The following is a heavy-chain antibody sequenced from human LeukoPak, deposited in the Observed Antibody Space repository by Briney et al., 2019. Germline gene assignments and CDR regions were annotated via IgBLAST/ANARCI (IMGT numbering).Heavy chain of an antibody. D-gene: IGHD3-22*01. CDR3: ARDLGQYYDTSDNWFDP. CDR2: ISWNSGNM. V-gene: IGHV3-9*01. Sequence: GGSLRLSCAASGFTFDDYAMHWVRQAPGKGLEWVSGISWNSGNMGYADSVKGRFTISRDNAKNTLNLQMNSLRAEDTAVYYCARDLGQYYDTSDNWFDPWGQGTLVTVSS. J-gene: IGHJ5*02. CDR1: GFTFDDYA.